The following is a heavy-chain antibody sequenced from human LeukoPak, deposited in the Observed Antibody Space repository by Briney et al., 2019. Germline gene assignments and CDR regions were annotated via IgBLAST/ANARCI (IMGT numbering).Heavy chain of an antibody. D-gene: IGHD4-23*01. CDR2: ISTYNGNT. V-gene: IGHV1-18*01. J-gene: IGHJ3*02. Sequence: ASVKVSCKASGYTFSNYGFSWVRQAPGQGLEWMGWISTYNGNTDYAQKLQGRVTMTTDTSTSTAYMELRSLRSDDTAVYYCARDGVRWELSSAFDIWGQGTMVTVSS. CDR1: GYTFSNYG. CDR3: ARDGVRWELSSAFDI.